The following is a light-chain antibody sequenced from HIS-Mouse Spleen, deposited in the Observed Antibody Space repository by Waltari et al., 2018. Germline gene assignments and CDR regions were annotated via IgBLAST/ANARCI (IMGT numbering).Light chain of an antibody. V-gene: IGLV3-21*03. Sequence: SYVLTQPPSVSVAPGTTARITCGGHHIGSKSVHWYQQKPGPAPVLVVYDDSDRPSGIPERFSGSNSGNTATLTISRVEAGDEADYYCQVWDSSSDHPYVFGTGTKVTVL. CDR3: QVWDSSSDHPYV. CDR2: DDS. J-gene: IGLJ1*01. CDR1: HIGSKS.